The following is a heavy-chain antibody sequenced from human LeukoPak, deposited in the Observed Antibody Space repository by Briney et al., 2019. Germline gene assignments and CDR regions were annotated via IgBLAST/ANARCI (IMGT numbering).Heavy chain of an antibody. CDR3: ARDTDYCSSTSCYIYGDP. Sequence: ASVKVSCKASGYTFTGYYMHWVRQAPGQGLEWMGWINPNSGGTNYAQKFQGRVTMTRDTSVSTAYMELSRLRSDDTAVYYCARDTDYCSSTSCYIYGDPWGQGTLVTVSS. CDR1: GYTFTGYY. D-gene: IGHD2-2*02. J-gene: IGHJ5*02. V-gene: IGHV1-2*02. CDR2: INPNSGGT.